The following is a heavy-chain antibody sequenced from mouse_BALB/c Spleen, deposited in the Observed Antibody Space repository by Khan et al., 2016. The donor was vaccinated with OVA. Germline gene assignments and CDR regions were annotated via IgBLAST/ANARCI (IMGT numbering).Heavy chain of an antibody. Sequence: VQLQQSGPELMKPGASVKISCKASGYSFTTYYIHWVMQSHGTSLEWIGYIDPSSGSTTYNQKFKGKATLTVDKSSSTAYIHLSNLPSEDSAVYYCTRHGVVAWFTYWGQGTLVTVSA. J-gene: IGHJ3*01. CDR3: TRHGVVAWFTY. CDR1: GYSFTTYY. D-gene: IGHD1-1*02. CDR2: IDPSSGST. V-gene: IGHV1S135*01.